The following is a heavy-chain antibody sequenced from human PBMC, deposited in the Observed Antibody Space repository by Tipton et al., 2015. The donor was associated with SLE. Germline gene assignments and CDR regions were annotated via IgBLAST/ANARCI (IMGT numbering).Heavy chain of an antibody. Sequence: QVQLVQSGAEVKKPGASVKVSCKASGYTFTDYYVHWVRQAPGQGLEWMGRINPNSGGTNYAQKFQGRVTMTRDTSISTAYMDLRRLRSDDSAVYYCAKIPLLRYGSGDYYDNGNDYWGQGTLVTVSS. J-gene: IGHJ4*02. CDR3: AKIPLLRYGSGDYYDNGNDY. CDR1: GYTFTDYY. V-gene: IGHV1-2*06. D-gene: IGHD3-10*01. CDR2: INPNSGGT.